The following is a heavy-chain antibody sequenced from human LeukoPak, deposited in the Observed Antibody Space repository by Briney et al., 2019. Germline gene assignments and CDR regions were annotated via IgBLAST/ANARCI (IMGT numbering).Heavy chain of an antibody. V-gene: IGHV3-74*01. J-gene: IGHJ5*02. CDR1: GFTFSSYW. D-gene: IGHD1-26*01. CDR2: INTDGRTT. Sequence: PGGSLRLSCAASGFTFSSYWMHWVRQSPGEGLVWVSHINTDGRTTTYADSVKGRFTISRDNAKNTLYLQMNSLRAEDTAVYYCARDLGTTNWFDPRGQGTLVTVSS. CDR3: ARDLGTTNWFDP.